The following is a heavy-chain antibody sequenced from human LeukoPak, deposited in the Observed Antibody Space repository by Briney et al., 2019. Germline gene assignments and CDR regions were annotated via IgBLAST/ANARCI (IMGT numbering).Heavy chain of an antibody. CDR2: INNGGST. D-gene: IGHD2-21*02. CDR3: AKEPRHCGADCFSLLDC. J-gene: IGHJ4*02. Sequence: GGSLRLSCAASGFTFSSYSMSWVRQAPGKGLEWVSLINNGGSTYYADSVKGRFTISRDISKNTLYLQMNSLRAEDTAVYYRAKEPRHCGADCFSLLDCWGQGTLVTVSS. CDR1: GFTFSSYS. V-gene: IGHV3-23*01.